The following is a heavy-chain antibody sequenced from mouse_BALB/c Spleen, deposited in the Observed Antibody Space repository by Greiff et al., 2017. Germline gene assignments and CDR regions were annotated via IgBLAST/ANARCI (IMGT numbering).Heavy chain of an antibody. J-gene: IGHJ3*01. Sequence: DVQLVESGPGLVKPSQSLSLTCTVTGYSITSDYAWNWIRQFPGNKLEWMGYISYSGSTSYNPSLKSRISITRDTSKNQFFLQLNSVTTEDTATYYCARGVLRAWFAYWGQGTLVTVSA. CDR3: ARGVLRAWFAY. V-gene: IGHV3-2*02. CDR2: ISYSGST. D-gene: IGHD1-1*01. CDR1: GYSITSDYA.